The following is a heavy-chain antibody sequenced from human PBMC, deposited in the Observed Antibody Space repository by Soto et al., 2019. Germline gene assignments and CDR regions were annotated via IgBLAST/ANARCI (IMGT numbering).Heavy chain of an antibody. CDR3: ARGYRGYSYDWFDP. CDR1: GGSISSGGYY. D-gene: IGHD5-18*01. Sequence: SETLSLTCTVSGGSISSGGYYWSWIRQHPGKGLEWIGYIYYSGSTYYNPSLKSRVTISVDTSKNQFSLKPSSVTAADTAVYYCARGYRGYSYDWFDPWGQETLVTVSS. CDR2: IYYSGST. J-gene: IGHJ5*02. V-gene: IGHV4-31*03.